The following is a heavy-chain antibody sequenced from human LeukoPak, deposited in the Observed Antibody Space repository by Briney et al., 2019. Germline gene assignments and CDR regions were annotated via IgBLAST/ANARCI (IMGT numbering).Heavy chain of an antibody. CDR2: IRNSGST. D-gene: IGHD3-3*01. V-gene: IGHV4-31*03. CDR1: GGSISSDGFF. CDR3: ARGGALQGFWSVNWFDP. J-gene: IGHJ5*02. Sequence: SETLSLTCTVSGGSISSDGFFWTWIRQHPGEGLEWIGYIRNSGSTHYSPSLKRRVSISLDTSKNQFSLNLTSVTAADTAIYYCARGGALQGFWSVNWFDPWGQGTLVTVSS.